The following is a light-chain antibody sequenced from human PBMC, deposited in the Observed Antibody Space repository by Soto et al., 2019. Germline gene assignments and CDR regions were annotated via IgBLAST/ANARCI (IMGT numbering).Light chain of an antibody. CDR3: QQSYSTPPT. J-gene: IGKJ2*01. CDR2: AAY. CDR1: QSISSY. Sequence: DIQMTQSPSSLSASVGDRVTITCRASQSISSYLNWYQQKPGKAPKLLIYAAYSLQSGVPSRFSGSGSRTDFTLTISRLQPEDFATYYSQQSYSTPPTFGQGTKLAIK. V-gene: IGKV1-39*01.